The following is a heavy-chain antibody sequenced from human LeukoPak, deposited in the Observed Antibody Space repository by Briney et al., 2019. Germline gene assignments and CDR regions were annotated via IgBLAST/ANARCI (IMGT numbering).Heavy chain of an antibody. CDR3: ARDLGFGDYGMDV. CDR2: IYINGST. V-gene: IGHV3-53*01. CDR1: GFTVSSNY. J-gene: IGHJ6*04. D-gene: IGHD3-10*01. Sequence: PGGSLGLSCAASGFTVSSNYMSWVRQAPGNGLEWVSLIYINGSTYYADSVKGRFTISRDNSKNTLYLQMNSLRAEDTALYYCARDLGFGDYGMDVWGKGTTVTVSS.